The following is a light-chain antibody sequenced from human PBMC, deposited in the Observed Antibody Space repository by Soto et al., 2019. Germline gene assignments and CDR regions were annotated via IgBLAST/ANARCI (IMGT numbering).Light chain of an antibody. CDR3: QQYDSSSPT. V-gene: IGKV1-5*01. J-gene: IGKJ2*01. Sequence: DIQMTQSPFTLSASVGDGVTITCRASQNISVWLAWYQQRPGKAPKFLIYDASNLETGVSSRFSGNGSGTEFTLTIRSLQPDDFATYYCQQYDSSSPTFGQGTKLEIK. CDR2: DAS. CDR1: QNISVW.